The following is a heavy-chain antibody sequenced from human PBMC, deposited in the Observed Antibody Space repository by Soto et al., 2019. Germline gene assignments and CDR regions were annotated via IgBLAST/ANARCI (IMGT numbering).Heavy chain of an antibody. D-gene: IGHD5-12*01. Sequence: QVQLVESGGGVVQPGRSLRLSCAASGFTFSTYGMHWVRQAPGKGLEWVAVIWYDGSNKYYAHSVKGRFTISRDNSRNXLYLQMNSLRAEDTAVYYCARGPGCGGGYDRPLDYWGQGTLVTVSS. CDR3: ARGPGCGGGYDRPLDY. V-gene: IGHV3-33*01. CDR2: IWYDGSNK. CDR1: GFTFSTYG. J-gene: IGHJ4*02.